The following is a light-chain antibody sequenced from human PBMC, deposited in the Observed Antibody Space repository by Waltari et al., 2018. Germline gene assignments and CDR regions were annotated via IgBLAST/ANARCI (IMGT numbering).Light chain of an antibody. Sequence: DIVMTQSPDSLAVSVGERATIRCRSSQSVLYSSNNKNYLTWYQQKPGQPPKLLIYWASTRQAGVPDRFSGSGSGTDFTLTISSLQAEDVAVYYCQQYYSTPSFGQGTKVEIK. CDR2: WAS. J-gene: IGKJ1*01. V-gene: IGKV4-1*01. CDR1: QSVLYSSNNKNY. CDR3: QQYYSTPS.